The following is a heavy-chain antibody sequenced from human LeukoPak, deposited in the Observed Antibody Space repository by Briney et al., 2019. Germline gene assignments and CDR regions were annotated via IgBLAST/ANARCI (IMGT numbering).Heavy chain of an antibody. Sequence: SGTLSLTCAVSGGSISNNNWWSWVRQPPGKGLEWIGEIFHSGTTNYNPSLKSRVIILVDKSKNHFSLKLSSVTAADTAVYYCASLHAVTLNSFDFWGRGTLVTVSS. V-gene: IGHV4-4*02. CDR1: GGSISNNNW. D-gene: IGHD4-17*01. CDR3: ASLHAVTLNSFDF. CDR2: IFHSGTT. J-gene: IGHJ4*02.